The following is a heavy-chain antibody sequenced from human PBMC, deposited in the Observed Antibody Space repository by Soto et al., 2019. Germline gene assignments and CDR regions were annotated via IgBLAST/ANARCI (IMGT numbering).Heavy chain of an antibody. J-gene: IGHJ4*02. CDR3: AREHPNTSLFDC. CDR2: IKSSGDIT. D-gene: IGHD7-27*01. CDR1: GYTFSTYH. V-gene: IGHV1-46*01. Sequence: QVQLVQSGAEVTKPGASVKISCKTSGYTFSTYHMHWVRLAPGQGLEWVGIIKSSGDITLYAQKFQGRVTMSKYTSTSTVYMEVSSLSSEDTAVYYCAREHPNTSLFDCWGQGTQVTVSS.